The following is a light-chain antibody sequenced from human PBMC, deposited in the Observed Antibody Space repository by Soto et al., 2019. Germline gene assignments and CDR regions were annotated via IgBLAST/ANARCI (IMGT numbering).Light chain of an antibody. V-gene: IGKV3-20*01. CDR2: GAS. CDR3: QHFGNSLWT. CDR1: QSVASRN. Sequence: EIVLTQSPGTLSLSPGERATLSCRASQSVASRNLAWYQQKSGQAPRLLIYGASSRAIHTPDRFSGSGSGTDSTLTISGLEPEDFAVYYCQHFGNSLWTFGQGTKVDIK. J-gene: IGKJ1*01.